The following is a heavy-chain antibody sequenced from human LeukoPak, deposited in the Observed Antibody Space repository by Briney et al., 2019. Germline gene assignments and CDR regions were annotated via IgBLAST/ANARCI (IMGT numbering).Heavy chain of an antibody. J-gene: IGHJ4*02. V-gene: IGHV4-4*07. CDR3: ARDLSSRGVISLDY. CDR2: IYSDGRT. D-gene: IGHD3-10*01. Sequence: SETLSPTCTVSGGSISNYYWSWIRQPAGKGLEWIGRIYSDGRTNYDLSLSSRLAMSVDTSKNQFSLKLSSVTAADTAVYYCARDLSSRGVISLDYWGQGTLVTVSS. CDR1: GGSISNYY.